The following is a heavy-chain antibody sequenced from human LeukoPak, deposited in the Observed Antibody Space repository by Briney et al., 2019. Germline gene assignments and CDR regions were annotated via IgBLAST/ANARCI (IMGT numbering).Heavy chain of an antibody. CDR1: GGSFSDYY. D-gene: IGHD3-10*01. CDR2: INHSGST. CDR3: ARVRGTYRVAVG. V-gene: IGHV4-34*01. Sequence: SETLSLTCAVYGGSFSDYYWSWIRQPPGKGLEWIGEINHSGSTNYNPSLKSRVTISVDTSKNQFSLKLSSVTAADTAVYYCARVRGTYRVAVGWGQGTLVTVSS. J-gene: IGHJ4*02.